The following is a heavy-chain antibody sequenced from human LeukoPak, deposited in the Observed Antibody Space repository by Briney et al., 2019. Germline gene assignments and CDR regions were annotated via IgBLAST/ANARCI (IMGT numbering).Heavy chain of an antibody. V-gene: IGHV1-8*01. J-gene: IGHJ6*02. CDR1: GYTLTSYD. D-gene: IGHD4-17*01. CDR3: ARVADDDYGDYYYYGMDV. Sequence: ASVKVSCKASGYTLTSYDINWVRQATGQGLEWMGWMNPNSGNTGYAQKFQGRVTMTRNTSISTAYMELSSLRSEDTAVYYCARVADDDYGDYYYYGMDVWGQGTTVTVSS. CDR2: MNPNSGNT.